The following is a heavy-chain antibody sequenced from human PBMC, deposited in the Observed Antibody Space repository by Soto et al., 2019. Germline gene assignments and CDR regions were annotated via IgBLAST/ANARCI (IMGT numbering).Heavy chain of an antibody. CDR3: ARRDGVVVAATGFDP. D-gene: IGHD2-15*01. V-gene: IGHV4-59*01. CDR1: GGSISSYY. Sequence: QVQLQESGPGLVKPSETLSLTCTVSGGSISSYYWSWIRQPPGKGLEWIGYIYYSGSTNYNPSLKSRVTISVDTSKNQFSLKLSSVTAADTAVYYCARRDGVVVAATGFDPWGQGTLVTVSS. J-gene: IGHJ5*02. CDR2: IYYSGST.